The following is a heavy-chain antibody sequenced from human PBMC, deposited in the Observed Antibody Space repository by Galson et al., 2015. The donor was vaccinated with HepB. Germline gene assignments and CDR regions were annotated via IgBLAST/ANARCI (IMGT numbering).Heavy chain of an antibody. J-gene: IGHJ4*02. CDR2: ISGSGGNT. D-gene: IGHD1-14*01. CDR3: AKEETEPDY. CDR1: GFTFSSYA. V-gene: IGHV3-23*01. Sequence: SLRLSCAASGFTFSSYAMSWVRQAPGKGLEWVSAISGSGGNTYHAASVKGRFTSSKDNTKNTLYLQMNSLGAEDTAVYYCAKEETEPDYWGQGTLVTVSS.